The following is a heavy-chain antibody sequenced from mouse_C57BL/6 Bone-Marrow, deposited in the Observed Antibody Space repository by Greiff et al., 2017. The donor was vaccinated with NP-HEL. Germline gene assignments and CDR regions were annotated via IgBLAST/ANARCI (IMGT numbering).Heavy chain of an antibody. CDR1: GYAFSSSW. D-gene: IGHD1-1*01. V-gene: IGHV1-82*01. CDR3: ASGIITTVVPWYFDV. J-gene: IGHJ1*03. Sequence: VQLQQSGPELVKPGASVKISCKASGYAFSSSWMNWVKQRPGKGLEWIGRIYPGDGDTNYNGKFKGKAILTADKSSSTAYMQLSSLTSEDSAVYFCASGIITTVVPWYFDVWGTGTTVTVSS. CDR2: IYPGDGDT.